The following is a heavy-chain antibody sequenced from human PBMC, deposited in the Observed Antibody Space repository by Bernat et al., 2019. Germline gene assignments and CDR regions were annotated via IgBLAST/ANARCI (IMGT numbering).Heavy chain of an antibody. J-gene: IGHJ3*02. CDR2: IYWDDDK. Sequence: QITLKESGPTLVKPTQTLTLTCTFSGFSLSTSGVGVGWIRQPPGKALEWLALIYWDDDKRYSPSLKSRLTITKDSSKNQVVLTMTNMDPVDTATYFCAHACGSGSCPQSGGGFDIWGQGTMVTVSS. CDR3: AHACGSGSCPQSGGGFDI. V-gene: IGHV2-5*02. D-gene: IGHD2-15*01. CDR1: GFSLSTSGVG.